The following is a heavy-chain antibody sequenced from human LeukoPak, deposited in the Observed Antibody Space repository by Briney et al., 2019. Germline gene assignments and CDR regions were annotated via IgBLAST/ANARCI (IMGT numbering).Heavy chain of an antibody. Sequence: GASVKVSCKASGYTFTGYYIHWVRQAPGQGLEWMGWINPNSGGTNYAEKFQGRVTMTRDTSISTAYMELSRLRSDDTAVYYCAREYYYGSGNYYNRIDYWGQGTLVTVSS. CDR3: AREYYYGSGNYYNRIDY. V-gene: IGHV1-2*02. D-gene: IGHD3-10*01. CDR1: GYTFTGYY. CDR2: INPNSGGT. J-gene: IGHJ4*02.